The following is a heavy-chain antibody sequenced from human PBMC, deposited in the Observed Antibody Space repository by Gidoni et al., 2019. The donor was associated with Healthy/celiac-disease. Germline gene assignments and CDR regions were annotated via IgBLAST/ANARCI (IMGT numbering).Heavy chain of an antibody. CDR2: ISGSGGST. J-gene: IGHJ4*02. D-gene: IGHD1-26*01. V-gene: IGHV3-23*01. Sequence: EVQLLESGGGLVQPGGSLRLSCAASGFTFSSYAMSWVRQAPGQGLEWVSAISGSGGSTYYADSVKGRFTISRDNSKNTLYLQMNSLRAEDTAVYYCAKDNWVVGATNYDYWGQGTLVTVSS. CDR3: AKDNWVVGATNYDY. CDR1: GFTFSSYA.